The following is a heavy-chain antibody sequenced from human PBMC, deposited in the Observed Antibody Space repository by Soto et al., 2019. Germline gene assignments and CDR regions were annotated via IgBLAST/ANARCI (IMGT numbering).Heavy chain of an antibody. CDR1: GFTFSSYA. CDR2: ISGSGGST. J-gene: IGHJ6*02. V-gene: IGHV3-23*01. D-gene: IGHD3-3*01. CDR3: AKAVYDFWSGPSHYYYYYGMDV. Sequence: PGGSLRLSCAASGFTFSSYAMSWVRQAPGKGLEWVSAISGSGGSTYYADSVKGRFTISRDNSKNTLYLQMNSLRAEDTAVYYWAKAVYDFWSGPSHYYYYYGMDVWGQGTTVTVSS.